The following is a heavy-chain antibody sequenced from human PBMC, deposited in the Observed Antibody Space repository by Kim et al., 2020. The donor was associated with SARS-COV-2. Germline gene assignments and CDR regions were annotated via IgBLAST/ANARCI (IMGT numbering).Heavy chain of an antibody. Sequence: SETLSLTCAASGGSISSSNWWSCVRQPPGKGLGWIGEIYHSGSTNYNPSVKSRVTISGDNSKNQFSLKLSSVTAADTAVYYCAREKADGDDNWFDPWAQG. CDR2: IYHSGST. CDR3: AREKADGDDNWFDP. J-gene: IGHJ5*02. CDR1: GGSISSSNW. V-gene: IGHV4-4*02. D-gene: IGHD4-17*01.